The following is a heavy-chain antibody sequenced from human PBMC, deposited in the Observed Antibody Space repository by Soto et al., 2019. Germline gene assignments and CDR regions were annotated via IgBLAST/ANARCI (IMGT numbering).Heavy chain of an antibody. V-gene: IGHV1-3*01. CDR1: GYTFTGYY. D-gene: IGHD3-3*01. Sequence: GASVKVSCKASGYTFTGYYMHWVRQAPGQRLEWMGWINAGNGNTKYSQKFQGRVTITRDTSASTAYMELSSLRSEDTAVYYCARLRITIFGVARYGMDVWGQGTTVTVSS. J-gene: IGHJ6*02. CDR2: INAGNGNT. CDR3: ARLRITIFGVARYGMDV.